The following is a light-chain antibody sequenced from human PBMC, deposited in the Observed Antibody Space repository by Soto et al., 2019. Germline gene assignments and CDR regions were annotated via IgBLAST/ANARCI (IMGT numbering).Light chain of an antibody. V-gene: IGLV1-40*01. CDR2: SNN. Sequence: QSVLTQPPSVSGAPGQRVTISCTGSGSNIGAPFDVHWYQQLPGTAPKLVIYSNNQRPSGVPDRFSGSKSGTSASLAISGLQSEDEADYYCAAWDDSLNGYVVFGGGTKLTVL. J-gene: IGLJ2*01. CDR1: GSNIGAPFD. CDR3: AAWDDSLNGYVV.